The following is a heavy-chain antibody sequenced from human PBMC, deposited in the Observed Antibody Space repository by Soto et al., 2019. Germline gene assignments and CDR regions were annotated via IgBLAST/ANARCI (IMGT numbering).Heavy chain of an antibody. Sequence: QVQLVQSGAEVKKPGSSVKVSCKASGGTFSSYAISWVRQSPGQGREWMGGIIPIFGTANYAQKFQGRVTISADESTSTAYMEVRSLRSEYKAVYYCARNRGSYRIGAFAIWGQGPMVTVSS. J-gene: IGHJ3*02. V-gene: IGHV1-69*01. CDR1: GGTFSSYA. CDR2: IIPIFGTA. D-gene: IGHD1-26*01. CDR3: ARNRGSYRIGAFAI.